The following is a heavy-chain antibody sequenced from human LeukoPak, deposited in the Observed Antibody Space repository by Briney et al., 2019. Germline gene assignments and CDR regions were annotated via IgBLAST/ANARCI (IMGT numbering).Heavy chain of an antibody. J-gene: IGHJ4*02. Sequence: PGGSLRLSCAASGFTFSSYWMHWVRQAPGKGLVWVSRISSGGSSTNYADSVKGRFTISRDNAKNTLYLQMNSLRAEDTAVYYCARAPGYSSGFGYWGQGTLVTVSS. CDR3: ARAPGYSSGFGY. V-gene: IGHV3-74*01. CDR1: GFTFSSYW. D-gene: IGHD6-19*01. CDR2: ISSGGSST.